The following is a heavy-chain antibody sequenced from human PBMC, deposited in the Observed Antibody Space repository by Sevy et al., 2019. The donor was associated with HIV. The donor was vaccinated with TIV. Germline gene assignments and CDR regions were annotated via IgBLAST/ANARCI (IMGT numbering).Heavy chain of an antibody. CDR3: ARGGGFYGDYPFDY. J-gene: IGHJ4*01. V-gene: IGHV3-7*01. CDR1: GFAFSAYW. D-gene: IGHD4-17*01. CDR2: IKQDGSEQ. Sequence: GGSRRLSCSASGFAFSAYWMVWVRQGPGKGLEWVANIKQDGSEQNYVDSVEGRFTISRDNGKNLLYLQMNDLRAEDTAVYYCARGGGFYGDYPFDYWGHGTLVTVSS.